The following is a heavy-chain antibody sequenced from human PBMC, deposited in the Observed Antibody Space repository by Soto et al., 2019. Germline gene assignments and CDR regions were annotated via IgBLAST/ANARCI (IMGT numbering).Heavy chain of an antibody. CDR2: INPNSGGT. J-gene: IGHJ3*02. CDR3: AREGKLVEDTAMVDAFDI. D-gene: IGHD5-18*01. V-gene: IGHV1-2*04. CDR1: GYTFTGYY. Sequence: GASVKVSCKASGYTFTGYYMHWVRQAPGQGLEWMGWINPNSGGTNYAQKFQGWVTMTRDTSISTAYMELSRLRSDDTAVYYCAREGKLVEDTAMVDAFDIWGQGTMVTVSS.